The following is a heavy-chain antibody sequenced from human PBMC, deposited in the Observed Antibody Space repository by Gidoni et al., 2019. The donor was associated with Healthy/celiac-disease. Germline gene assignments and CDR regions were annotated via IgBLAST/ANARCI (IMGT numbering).Heavy chain of an antibody. D-gene: IGHD6-13*01. V-gene: IGHV4-59*01. Sequence: QVQLQESGPGLVKPSETLSLTCTVSGGSISSYYWSWIRQPPGKGLEWIGYIYYSGSTNYNPSLTSRVTISVDTSNNQFSLKLSSVTAADTALYYCAGGWPLRAIAGSGFDPWGQGTLVTVSS. J-gene: IGHJ5*02. CDR1: GGSISSYY. CDR3: AGGWPLRAIAGSGFDP. CDR2: IYYSGST.